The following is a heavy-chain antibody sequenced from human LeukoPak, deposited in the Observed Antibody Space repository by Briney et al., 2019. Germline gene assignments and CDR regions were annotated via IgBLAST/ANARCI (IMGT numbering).Heavy chain of an antibody. D-gene: IGHD2-15*01. Sequence: SGGSLRLSCAASGFSFSTYGLHWVRHTPGKGLEWVAFIRYDGSNKYYADSVKGRFTISRDNSKNTLYLQMNSLRAEDTAVYYCARGVLPARNFDYWGQGTLVTVSS. CDR3: ARGVLPARNFDY. CDR2: IRYDGSNK. J-gene: IGHJ4*02. V-gene: IGHV3-30*02. CDR1: GFSFSTYG.